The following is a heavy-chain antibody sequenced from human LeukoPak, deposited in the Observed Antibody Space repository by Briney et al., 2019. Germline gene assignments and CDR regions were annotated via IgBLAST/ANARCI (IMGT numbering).Heavy chain of an antibody. CDR3: ARATTVSWFDP. J-gene: IGHJ5*02. CDR2: IYTTGST. V-gene: IGHV4-61*02. CDR1: GGSISSDIYS. Sequence: SETLSLTCTVSGGSISSDIYSWTWIRQPAGKGLEWIGRIYTTGSTNYNPSLKSRVTISVDTSKNQFSLKLNSVTAADTAVYYCARATTVSWFDPWGQGTLVIVSS. D-gene: IGHD4-11*01.